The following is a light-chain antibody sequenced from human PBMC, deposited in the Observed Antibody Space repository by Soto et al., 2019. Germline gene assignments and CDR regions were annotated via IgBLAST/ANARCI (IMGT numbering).Light chain of an antibody. J-gene: IGLJ2*01. CDR3: SSFTNSSPVL. CDR1: SSDVGDYNY. CDR2: EVS. V-gene: IGLV2-14*01. Sequence: QSVLTQPASESGSPGQSITISCTGTSSDVGDYNYVSWYQQHPGKAPKLMIYEVSNRPSGVSNRFSGSKSANTASLTISGLQAEDEADYYCSSFTNSSPVLFGGGTKLTVL.